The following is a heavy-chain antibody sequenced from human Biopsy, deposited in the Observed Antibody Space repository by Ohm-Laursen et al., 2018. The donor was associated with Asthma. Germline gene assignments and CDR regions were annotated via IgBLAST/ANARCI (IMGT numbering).Heavy chain of an antibody. Sequence: SQTLSLTCSVSGDSIDSGDYSWTWIRQSPGLGLEWIGYIYRNGDTYYNPTLKNRVTISIDRSKNQFSLRLRSVTAADTAVYYCARGWNCGGDCYSLDSWGQGTLVTVSS. CDR3: ARGWNCGGDCYSLDS. CDR1: GDSIDSGDYS. CDR2: IYRNGDT. V-gene: IGHV4-30-2*06. J-gene: IGHJ4*02. D-gene: IGHD2-21*02.